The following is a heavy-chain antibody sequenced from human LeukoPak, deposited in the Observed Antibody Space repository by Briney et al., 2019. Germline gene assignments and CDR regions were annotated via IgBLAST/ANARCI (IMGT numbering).Heavy chain of an antibody. CDR3: ARNGGNSEVDY. CDR1: GDSISSCNW. J-gene: IGHJ4*02. D-gene: IGHD4-23*01. V-gene: IGHV4-4*02. CDR2: IYPSGST. Sequence: ASGTLSLTCAVSGDSISSCNWWTWVRQPPGKGLEWIGEIYPSGSTNYNPSLKSRVTISVDKSKNTFSLKLSSVTAADTAVYYCARNGGNSEVDYWGQGTLVTVYS.